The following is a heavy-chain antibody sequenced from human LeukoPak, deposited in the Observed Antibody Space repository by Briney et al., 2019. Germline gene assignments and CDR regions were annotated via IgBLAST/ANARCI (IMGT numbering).Heavy chain of an antibody. CDR1: GASIPSTDYY. D-gene: IGHD2-2*01. Sequence: PSETVSLTCTVSGASIPSTDYYWSWIRQPPGKGLEWIGYIYYNGNTYTNPSLKSRLTISVDTSKNQFSLKLSSVTAADTAMYYCARGSSSWYSSRIDYWGQGTLVTVSS. CDR2: IYYNGNT. V-gene: IGHV4-30-4*01. J-gene: IGHJ4*01. CDR3: ARGSSSWYSSRIDY.